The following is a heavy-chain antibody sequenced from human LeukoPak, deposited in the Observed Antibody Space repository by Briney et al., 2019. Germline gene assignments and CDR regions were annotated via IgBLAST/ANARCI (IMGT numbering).Heavy chain of an antibody. V-gene: IGHV3-30*18. CDR3: AKGEAGPI. CDR2: ISYDGINK. J-gene: IGHJ3*02. Sequence: PGRSLRLSCAASGFTFSSYGMHWVRQAPGKGLEWVAVISYDGINKYYADSVKGRFTISRDNSKNTLYLQMNSLRAEDTAVYYCAKGEAGPIWGQGTMVTVSS. CDR1: GFTFSSYG. D-gene: IGHD6-19*01.